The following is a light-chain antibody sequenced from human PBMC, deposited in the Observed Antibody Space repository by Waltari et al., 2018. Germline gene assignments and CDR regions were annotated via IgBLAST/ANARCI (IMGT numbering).Light chain of an antibody. CDR2: EDD. Sequence: NFMLTQPHSVSESPGKTVTISCTRSSGSIASNHVQWYQQRPGSSPTPVIFEDDQRPSGVPDRFSGSIDSSSNSASLTISGLKTEDEADYYCQSYDSSDLWVFGGGTRLTVL. CDR3: QSYDSSDLWV. V-gene: IGLV6-57*01. CDR1: SGSIASNH. J-gene: IGLJ3*02.